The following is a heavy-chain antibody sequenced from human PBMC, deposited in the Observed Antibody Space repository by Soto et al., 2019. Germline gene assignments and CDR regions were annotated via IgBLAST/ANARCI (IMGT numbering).Heavy chain of an antibody. J-gene: IGHJ4*02. CDR2: IYSGGST. CDR1: GFTVSSNY. Sequence: GGSLRLSCAASGFTVSSNYMSWVRQAPGKGLEWVSVIYSGGSTYYADSVKGRFTISRDNSKNTLYLQMNSLRAEDTAVYYCARYSSSAVFDYYFDCWGQGTLVTVS. D-gene: IGHD6-6*01. V-gene: IGHV3-53*01. CDR3: ARYSSSAVFDYYFDC.